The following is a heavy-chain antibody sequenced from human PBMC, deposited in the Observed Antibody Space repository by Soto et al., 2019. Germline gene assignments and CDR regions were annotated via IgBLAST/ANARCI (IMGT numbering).Heavy chain of an antibody. D-gene: IGHD1-7*01. CDR2: IIPILGIA. CDR3: ARDRKGTGTTGYYYYYYMDV. J-gene: IGHJ6*03. CDR1: GGTFSSYT. V-gene: IGHV1-69*08. Sequence: QVQLVQSGAEVKKPGSSVKVSCKASGGTFSSYTISWVRQAPGQGLERMGRIIPILGIANYAQKFQGRVTITADKSTSTAYMELSSLRSEDTAVYYCARDRKGTGTTGYYYYYYMDVWGKGTTVTVSS.